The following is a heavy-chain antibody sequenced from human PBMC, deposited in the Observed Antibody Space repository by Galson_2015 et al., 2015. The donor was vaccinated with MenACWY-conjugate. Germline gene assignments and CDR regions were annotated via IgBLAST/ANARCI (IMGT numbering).Heavy chain of an antibody. D-gene: IGHD6-19*01. CDR2: IYYSGST. J-gene: IGHJ4*02. CDR1: GGSISSSSYY. CDR3: ARERIAVAGDNFDY. V-gene: IGHV4-39*07. Sequence: LSLTCTVSGGSISSSSYYWGWIRQPPGKGLEWIGSIYYSGSTYYNPSLKGRVTISVDTSKNQFSLKLSSVTAADTAVYYCARERIAVAGDNFDYWGQGTLVTVSS.